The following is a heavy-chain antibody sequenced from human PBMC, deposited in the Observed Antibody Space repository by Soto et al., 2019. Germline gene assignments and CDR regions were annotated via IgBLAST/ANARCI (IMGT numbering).Heavy chain of an antibody. CDR2: INHSGST. V-gene: IGHV4-34*01. D-gene: IGHD3-10*01. CDR3: ARVSGIYYYGMDV. Sequence: SETLSLTCAVYGSFSGYYWSWIRQPPGKGLEWIGEINHSGSTNYNPSLKSRVTISVDTSKNQFSLKLSSVTAADTAVYYCARVSGIYYYGMDVWGQGTTVTVSS. CDR1: GSFSGYY. J-gene: IGHJ6*02.